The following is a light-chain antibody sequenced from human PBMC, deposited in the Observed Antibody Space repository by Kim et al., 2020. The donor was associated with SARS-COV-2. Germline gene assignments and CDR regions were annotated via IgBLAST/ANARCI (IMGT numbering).Light chain of an antibody. V-gene: IGLV4-69*01. CDR1: SEYSTYA. CDR2: LNSDGSH. CDR3: QTWGTGIPVA. J-gene: IGLJ2*01. Sequence: GRLTCTLSSEYSTYAIAWHQQQPEKGTRFLVRLNSDGSHTKGDGIPDRFSGSGSGAERYLTISSLQSEDEADYYCQTWGTGIPVAFGGGTQLTVL.